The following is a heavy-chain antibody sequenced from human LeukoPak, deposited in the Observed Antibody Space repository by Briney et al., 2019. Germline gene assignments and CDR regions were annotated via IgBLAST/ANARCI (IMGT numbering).Heavy chain of an antibody. V-gene: IGHV3-7*05. Sequence: PGGSLRLSCAASGFTFSNYWMTWVRQAPGKGLEWVANIKKDGGDKYYVDSVKGRFTISRDNTKSSLFLQMNSLRAEDTAMYYCATYYDSGPCKDWGQGTLVTVSS. J-gene: IGHJ4*02. CDR1: GFTFSNYW. D-gene: IGHD3-22*01. CDR2: IKKDGGDK. CDR3: ATYYDSGPCKD.